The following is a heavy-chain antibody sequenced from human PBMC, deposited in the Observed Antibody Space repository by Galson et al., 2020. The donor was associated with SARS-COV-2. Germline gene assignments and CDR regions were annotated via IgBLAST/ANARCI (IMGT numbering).Heavy chain of an antibody. CDR1: GYSISSGYY. J-gene: IGHJ6*03. V-gene: IGHV4-38-2*02. CDR3: ASIPVLPMSYMDG. D-gene: IGHD2-21*01. Sequence: SETLSLTCTVSGYSISSGYYWGWIRQPPGKGLEWIGSIYHSGSTYYNPSLKSRVTISVDTSKNQFSLKLSSVTAADTAVYYCASIPVLPMSYMDGWGKGTTVTVSS. CDR2: IYHSGST.